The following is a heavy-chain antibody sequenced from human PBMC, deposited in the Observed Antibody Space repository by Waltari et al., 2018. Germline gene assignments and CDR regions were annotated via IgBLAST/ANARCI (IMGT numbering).Heavy chain of an antibody. J-gene: IGHJ4*02. CDR2: VSYRWLT. V-gene: IGHV4-30-4*01. CDR3: ARTTFVRYFDY. CDR1: SGSISIPDYF. Sequence: QVQLQESGPGLVKPSQTLTLTCTVSSGSISIPDYFWSWIRQAPGKGLEWIGSVSYRWLTDSNPSLESRVPMSVDTSKNQFSLNLNSMTAADAAVYYCARTTFVRYFDYWGQGTLVTVSS. D-gene: IGHD1-1*01.